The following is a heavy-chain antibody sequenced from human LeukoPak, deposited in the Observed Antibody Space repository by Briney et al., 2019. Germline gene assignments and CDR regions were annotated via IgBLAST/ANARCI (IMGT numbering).Heavy chain of an antibody. Sequence: SETLSLICAVYGGSFNGYYWTWIRQPPGKGLEWIGEINHSGSTDYNPSLKSRVTISVDTSKNQFSLKLNSVTAADTAVYYCARGQLRLSNWGQGSLVIVSS. J-gene: IGHJ4*02. V-gene: IGHV4-34*01. CDR2: INHSGST. CDR3: ARGQLRLSN. D-gene: IGHD6-25*01. CDR1: GGSFNGYY.